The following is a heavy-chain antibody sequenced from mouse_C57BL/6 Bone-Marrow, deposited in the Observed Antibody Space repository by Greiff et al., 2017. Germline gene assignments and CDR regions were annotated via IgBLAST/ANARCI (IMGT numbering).Heavy chain of an antibody. Sequence: QVQLQQSGAELVRPGASVTLSCKASGYTFTDYEMHWVKQTPVHGLEWIGAIGPETGGTAYNQKFKGKAILTADKSSSTAYMELRILASEDSAVYDCTILRRGAWFAYWGQGTLVTVSA. V-gene: IGHV1-15*01. CDR3: TILRRGAWFAY. CDR1: GYTFTDYE. D-gene: IGHD1-1*01. CDR2: IGPETGGT. J-gene: IGHJ3*01.